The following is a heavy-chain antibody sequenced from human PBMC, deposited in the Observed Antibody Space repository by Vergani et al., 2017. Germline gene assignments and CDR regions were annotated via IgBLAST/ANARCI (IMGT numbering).Heavy chain of an antibody. D-gene: IGHD3-22*01. CDR1: GFTFSSYS. CDR2: ISSSSSTI. V-gene: IGHV3-48*02. Sequence: EVQLVESGGGLVQPGRSLRLSCAASGFTFSSYSMNWVRQAPGKGLEWVSYISSSSSTIYYADSVKGRFTISRDNAKNSLYLQMNSLRDEDTAVYYCARDFPYYYDSSGYYLGDAFDIWGQGTMVTVSS. CDR3: ARDFPYYYDSSGYYLGDAFDI. J-gene: IGHJ3*02.